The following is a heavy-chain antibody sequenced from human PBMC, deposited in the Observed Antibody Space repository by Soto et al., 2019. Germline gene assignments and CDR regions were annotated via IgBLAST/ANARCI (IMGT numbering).Heavy chain of an antibody. CDR2: INQDGNED. D-gene: IGHD1-1*01. CDR1: GFTFSSYW. CDR3: ARTGDGHHDFLDY. V-gene: IGHV3-7*01. J-gene: IGHJ4*02. Sequence: XGSLRLSCAASGFTFSSYWMNWVRQAPGKGLEWVANINQDGNEDNLLDSVKGRFTISRDNAKNSLFLQMNSLRVDDTAVYYCARTGDGHHDFLDYWGQGALVTVSS.